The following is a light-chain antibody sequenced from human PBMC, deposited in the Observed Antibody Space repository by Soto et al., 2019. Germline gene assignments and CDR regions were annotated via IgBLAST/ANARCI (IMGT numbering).Light chain of an antibody. CDR1: SSDVGGYNY. V-gene: IGLV2-11*01. Sequence: SALAQPRSVSGSPGQSVTISCTGTSSDVGGYNYVSWYQQHPGKVPKLMIYDVSKRPSGVPDRFSGSKSGNTASLTISGLQADDEADYYCCSYAGRSTPYVFGTGTKVTVL. CDR3: CSYAGRSTPYV. CDR2: DVS. J-gene: IGLJ1*01.